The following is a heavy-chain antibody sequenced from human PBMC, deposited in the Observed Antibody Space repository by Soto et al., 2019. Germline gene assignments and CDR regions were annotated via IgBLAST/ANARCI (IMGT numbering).Heavy chain of an antibody. CDR3: AKGMGGQKESWLSNY. V-gene: IGHV3-30*18. J-gene: IGHJ4*02. D-gene: IGHD3-22*01. CDR2: ISYDGSNK. CDR1: GFTFSSYG. Sequence: GGSLRLSCAASGFTFSSYGMHWVRQAPGKGLEWVAVISYDGSNKYYADSVKGRFTISRDNSKNTLYLQMNSLRAEDTAVYYCAKGMGGQKESWLSNYWGQGTLITVSS.